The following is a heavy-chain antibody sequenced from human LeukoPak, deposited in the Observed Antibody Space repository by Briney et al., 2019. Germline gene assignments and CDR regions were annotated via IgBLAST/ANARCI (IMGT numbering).Heavy chain of an antibody. D-gene: IGHD5-12*01. CDR1: GGSISDFY. CDR2: IHDSGGA. V-gene: IGHV4-59*12. J-gene: IGHJ4*02. Sequence: SETLSLTCTVSGGSISDFYWGWIRQAPGKGLEWIGHIHDSGGAEYNLALKSRVTISLDTSKKQFSLKVNSVTAADTAVYFCASGGYRFGLCDCWGQGTLVTVSS. CDR3: ASGGYRFGLCDC.